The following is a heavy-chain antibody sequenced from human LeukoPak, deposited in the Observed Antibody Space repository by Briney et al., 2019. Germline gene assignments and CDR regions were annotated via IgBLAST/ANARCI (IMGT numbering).Heavy chain of an antibody. D-gene: IGHD1-14*01. V-gene: IGHV1-2*02. Sequence: GESLKISCQASGYIFTGYYMHWVRQAPGQGPEWMGWINPDSGGSEYGQKFQGRVTFTSDTSSTTIYMEVRSLKSDDTAVYYCARDMTGGIWARATSFDHWGQGTLVTVSS. CDR3: ARDMTGGIWARATSFDH. J-gene: IGHJ4*02. CDR2: INPDSGGS. CDR1: GYIFTGYY.